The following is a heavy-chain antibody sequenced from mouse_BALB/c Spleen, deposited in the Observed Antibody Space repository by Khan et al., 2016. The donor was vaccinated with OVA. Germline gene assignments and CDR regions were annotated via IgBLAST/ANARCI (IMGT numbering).Heavy chain of an antibody. CDR2: LSNRGTTS. Sequence: EVELVESGGGLVQPGGSLKLSCATSGFTFSDYYMYWVRHTPEKRLEWVAYLSNRGTTSYYPDTVRGRFTISRDTAKNTLYWQMSRLESEYTAMYYCAREGDDGGLAYWGQGTLVTGSA. CDR1: GFTFSDYY. D-gene: IGHD2-3*01. J-gene: IGHJ3*01. V-gene: IGHV5-12*02. CDR3: AREGDDGGLAY.